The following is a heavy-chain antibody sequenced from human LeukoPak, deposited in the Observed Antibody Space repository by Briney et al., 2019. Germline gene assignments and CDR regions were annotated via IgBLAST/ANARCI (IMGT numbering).Heavy chain of an antibody. J-gene: IGHJ4*02. CDR1: GGSISSGSYY. V-gene: IGHV4-61*02. CDR3: ARVGYYDSSGYYSPLFDY. Sequence: SETPSLTCTVSGGSISSGSYYWSWIRQPAGKGLEWIGRIYTSGSTNYNPSLKSRVTISVDTSKNQFSLKLSSVTAADTAVYYCARVGYYDSSGYYSPLFDYWGQGTLVTVSS. D-gene: IGHD3-22*01. CDR2: IYTSGST.